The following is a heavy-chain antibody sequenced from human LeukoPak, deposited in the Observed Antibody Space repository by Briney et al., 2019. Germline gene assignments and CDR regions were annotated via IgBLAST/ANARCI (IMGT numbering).Heavy chain of an antibody. D-gene: IGHD3-10*01. CDR2: INHSGST. J-gene: IGHJ5*02. V-gene: IGHV4-34*01. CDR1: GFTFSNAW. CDR3: ARGPYYYGSGSYRWFDP. Sequence: GSLRLSCAASGFTFSNAWMSWVRQPPGKGLEWIGEINHSGSTNYNPSLKSRVTISVDTSKNQFSLKLSSVTAADTAVYYCARGPYYYGSGSYRWFDPWGQGTLVTVSS.